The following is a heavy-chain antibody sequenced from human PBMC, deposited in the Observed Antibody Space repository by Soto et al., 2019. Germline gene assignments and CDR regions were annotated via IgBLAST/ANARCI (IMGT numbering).Heavy chain of an antibody. D-gene: IGHD6-13*01. CDR1: GGSISSISYY. CDR2: IHYTGNT. J-gene: IGHJ1*01. CDR3: ARQVIAAAGTGYFQH. V-gene: IGHV4-39*01. Sequence: ETLSLTCTVSGGSISSISYYWGWIRQPPGKGLEYIGNIHYTGNTFYNASLKSRVTISVDTSKNQVSLKLRSVTAADTAVYYCARQVIAAAGTGYFQHWGQGAPVTVSS.